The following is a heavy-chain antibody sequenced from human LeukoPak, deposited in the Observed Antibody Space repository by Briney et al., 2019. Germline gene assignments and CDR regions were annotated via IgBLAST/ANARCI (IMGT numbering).Heavy chain of an antibody. D-gene: IGHD3-10*01. CDR2: MHPSGGST. CDR1: GYTFTSYY. V-gene: IGHV1-46*01. J-gene: IGHJ6*02. CDR3: AREPLPGGSGSYYRYGMDV. Sequence: GASVKVSCKASGYTFTSYYMHWVRQAPGQGLEWMGIMHPSGGSTSYAQKFQGRVTVTRDTSTSTVDMELSGLRSEDTAVYYCAREPLPGGSGSYYRYGMDVWGQGTTVTVSS.